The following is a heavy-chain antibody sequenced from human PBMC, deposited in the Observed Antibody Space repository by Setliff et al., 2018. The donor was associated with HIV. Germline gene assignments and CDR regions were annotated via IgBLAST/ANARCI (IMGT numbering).Heavy chain of an antibody. CDR3: ARAKTSGTYYGWSY. J-gene: IGHJ4*02. Sequence: GGSLRLSCAVSGFSFSDYFMTWIRQAPGKGLEWVSYISNSRTTTSYADSVKGRFTISRDNAKNSLYLQMNSLRAEDTAVYYCARAKTSGTYYGWSYWGQGTLVTVSS. V-gene: IGHV3-11*01. CDR1: GFSFSDYF. CDR2: ISNSRTTT. D-gene: IGHD1-26*01.